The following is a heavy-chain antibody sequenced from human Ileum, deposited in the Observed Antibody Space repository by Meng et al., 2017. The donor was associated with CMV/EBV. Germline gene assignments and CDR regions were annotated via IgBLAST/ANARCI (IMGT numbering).Heavy chain of an antibody. Sequence: GQLGETGGVLSQPGGPLRLSCAAPGFTVSSNYMSWVRQAPGKGLEWVSVIYSGGNTYYTDSVKGRFTISRDNSKNTLFLQMNSLRAEDTAVYYCAWRASGNYPTIFDYWGQGTLVTVPS. D-gene: IGHD1-26*01. CDR1: GFTVSSNY. CDR2: IYSGGNT. V-gene: IGHV3-53*02. J-gene: IGHJ4*02. CDR3: AWRASGNYPTIFDY.